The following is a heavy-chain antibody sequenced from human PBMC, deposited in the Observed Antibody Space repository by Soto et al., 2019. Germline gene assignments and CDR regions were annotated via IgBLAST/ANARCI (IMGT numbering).Heavy chain of an antibody. D-gene: IGHD2-15*01. CDR2: ISYDGSNK. CDR1: GFTFSSYG. V-gene: IGHV3-30*18. Sequence: QVQLVESGGGVVQPGRSLRLSCAASGFTFSSYGMHWVRQAPGKGLEWVAGISYDGSNKYYADSVKGRFTISRDNSKNTLYLQMNSLRAEDTAVYYCAKDPRYCSGGSCYDTYFDYWGQGTLVTVSS. CDR3: AKDPRYCSGGSCYDTYFDY. J-gene: IGHJ4*02.